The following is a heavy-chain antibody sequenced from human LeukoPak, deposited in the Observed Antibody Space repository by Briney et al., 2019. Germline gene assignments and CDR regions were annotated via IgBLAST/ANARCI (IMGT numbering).Heavy chain of an antibody. CDR3: ATTRSGWYPNAFDI. CDR1: GFTFSSYS. V-gene: IGHV3-48*04. D-gene: IGHD6-19*01. Sequence: GGSLRLSCAASGFTFSSYSMNWVRQAPGKGLEWVSYISSSSSTIYYADSVKGRFTISRDNAKNSLYLQMNSLRAEDTAVYYCATTRSGWYPNAFDIWGQGTMVTVSS. CDR2: ISSSSSTI. J-gene: IGHJ3*02.